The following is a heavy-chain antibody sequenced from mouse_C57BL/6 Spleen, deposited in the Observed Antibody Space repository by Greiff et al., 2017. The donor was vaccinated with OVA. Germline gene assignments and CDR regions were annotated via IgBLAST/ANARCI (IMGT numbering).Heavy chain of an antibody. Sequence: EVQLQQSGPELVKPGASVKISCKASGYTFTDYYMNWVKQSHGKSLEWIGDINPNNGGTSYNQKFKGKATLTVDKSSSTAYMELRSLTSEDSAVYYCARRGSMDDWGQGTSGTVSS. J-gene: IGHJ4*01. CDR3: ARRGSMDD. CDR2: INPNNGGT. V-gene: IGHV1-26*01. CDR1: GYTFTDYY.